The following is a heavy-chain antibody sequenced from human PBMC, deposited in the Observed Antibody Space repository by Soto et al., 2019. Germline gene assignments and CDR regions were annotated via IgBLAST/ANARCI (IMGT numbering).Heavy chain of an antibody. Sequence: QVQLVESGGGVVQPGRSLRLSCAASGFTLSSSAMHWVRQAPGKGLEWVAIISYDGRKNYYADSLKGRVTISRDTSKNTLYLRMNSLRAEDTAVYYCAKDLNGGWSLESWGQGALVTVSS. CDR3: AKDLNGGWSLES. V-gene: IGHV3-30*18. J-gene: IGHJ4*02. D-gene: IGHD6-19*01. CDR1: GFTLSSSA. CDR2: ISYDGRKN.